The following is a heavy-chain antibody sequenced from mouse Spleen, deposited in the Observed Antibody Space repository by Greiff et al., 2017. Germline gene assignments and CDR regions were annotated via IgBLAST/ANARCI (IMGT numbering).Heavy chain of an antibody. D-gene: IGHD2-12*01. Sequence: VQLQQPGAELVKPGASVKVSCKASGYTFTSYWMHWVKQRPGQGLEWIGRIHPSDSDTNYNQKFKGKATLTVDKSSSTAYMQLSSLTSEDSAVYYCATYSYYSGFAYWGQGTLVTVSA. J-gene: IGHJ3*01. CDR2: IHPSDSDT. CDR1: GYTFTSYW. V-gene: IGHV1-74*01. CDR3: ATYSYYSGFAY.